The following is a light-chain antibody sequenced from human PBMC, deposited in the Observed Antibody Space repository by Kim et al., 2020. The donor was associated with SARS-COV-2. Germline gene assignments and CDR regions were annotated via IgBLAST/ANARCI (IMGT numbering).Light chain of an antibody. CDR3: QQYGSSST. V-gene: IGKV3-20*01. Sequence: LSPGESATLSCRASQSVSRSYLAWYQQKPGQAPRLLIYGASSRATGIPDRFSGSGSGTDFTLTISRLEPEDFAVYYCQQYGSSSTFGQGTRLEIK. CDR1: QSVSRSY. CDR2: GAS. J-gene: IGKJ5*01.